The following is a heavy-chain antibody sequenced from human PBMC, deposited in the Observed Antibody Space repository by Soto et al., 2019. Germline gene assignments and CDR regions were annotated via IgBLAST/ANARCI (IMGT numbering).Heavy chain of an antibody. CDR3: AKDGYSNSWFDWFDP. D-gene: IGHD4-4*01. CDR2: ISGSGGST. CDR1: GFTFSSYA. Sequence: GGSLRLSCAASGFTFSSYAMSWVRQAPGKGLEWVSAISGSGGSTYYADSVKGRFTISRDNSKNTLYLQMNSLRAEDTAVYYCAKDGYSNSWFDWFDPWGQGTLVTVSS. V-gene: IGHV3-23*01. J-gene: IGHJ5*02.